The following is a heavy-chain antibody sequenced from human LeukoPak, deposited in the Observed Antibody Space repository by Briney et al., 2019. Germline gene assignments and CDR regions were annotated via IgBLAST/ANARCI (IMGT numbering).Heavy chain of an antibody. CDR2: ISSSGSTI. CDR3: ARGFYYYDSSGSTDY. Sequence: GGSLRLSCAASGFTFSSYSMNWVRQAPGKGLEWVSYISSSGSTIYYTDSVRGRFTISRDNAKNSLYLQMNSLRTEDTALYYCARGFYYYDSSGSTDYWGQGTLVTVSS. V-gene: IGHV3-48*01. CDR1: GFTFSSYS. J-gene: IGHJ4*02. D-gene: IGHD3-22*01.